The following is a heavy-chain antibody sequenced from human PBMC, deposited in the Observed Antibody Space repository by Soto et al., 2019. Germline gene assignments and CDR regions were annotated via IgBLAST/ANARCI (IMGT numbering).Heavy chain of an antibody. Sequence: VASVKVSCKASGYTFSNYGLSWVRQAPGQGLEWMGWISDYNGNTHYAQKFQGRLIMNTDTSTRTAYVELRGLTSDDTAVYFCAREGYYSGSGTYSPPRYYGMDVWGQGTTVTVSS. CDR3: AREGYYSGSGTYSPPRYYGMDV. J-gene: IGHJ6*02. CDR2: ISDYNGNT. CDR1: GYTFSNYG. V-gene: IGHV1-18*01. D-gene: IGHD3-10*01.